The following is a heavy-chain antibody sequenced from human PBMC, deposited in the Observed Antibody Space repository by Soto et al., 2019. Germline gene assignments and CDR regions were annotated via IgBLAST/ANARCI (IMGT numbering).Heavy chain of an antibody. Sequence: SETLSLTCAVYGGSFSGYYWSWIRQPPGKGLEWIGEINHSGSTNYNPSLKSRVTISVDTSKNQFSLKLSSVTAADTAVYYCARGFHYYGSGSYKGWFDPWGQGTLVTVSS. CDR2: INHSGST. V-gene: IGHV4-34*01. CDR1: GGSFSGYY. CDR3: ARGFHYYGSGSYKGWFDP. D-gene: IGHD3-10*01. J-gene: IGHJ5*02.